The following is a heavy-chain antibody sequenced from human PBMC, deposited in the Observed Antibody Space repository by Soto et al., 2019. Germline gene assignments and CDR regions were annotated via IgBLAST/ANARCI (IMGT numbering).Heavy chain of an antibody. V-gene: IGHV1-24*01. J-gene: IGHJ6*03. CDR2: FDPEDGET. CDR3: AAGIWSGYYSNYYYYMDV. Sequence: ASVKVSCKVSGYTLTELSMHWVRQAPGKGLEWMGGFDPEDGETIYAQKFQGRVTMTEDTSTDTAYMELSSLRSEDTALYYCAAGIWSGYYSNYYYYMDVWGKGTTVTVSS. CDR1: GYTLTELS. D-gene: IGHD3-3*01.